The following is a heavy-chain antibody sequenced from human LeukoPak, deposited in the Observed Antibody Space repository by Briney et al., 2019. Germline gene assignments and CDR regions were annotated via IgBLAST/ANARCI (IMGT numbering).Heavy chain of an antibody. J-gene: IGHJ3*02. CDR3: ARQRDGYNYGGLDAFDI. D-gene: IGHD5-24*01. CDR1: GYRFTSYW. V-gene: IGHV5-51*01. Sequence: GASLKISCKGSGYRFTSYWIGWVRQMPGKGLEWMGIIYPGDSDTRYSPSFQGQVTISADKSISTAYLQWSSLKASDTAMYYCARQRDGYNYGGLDAFDIWGQGTMVTVS. CDR2: IYPGDSDT.